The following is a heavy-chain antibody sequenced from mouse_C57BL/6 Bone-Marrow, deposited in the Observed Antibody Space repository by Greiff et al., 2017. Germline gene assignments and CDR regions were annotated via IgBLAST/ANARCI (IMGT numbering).Heavy chain of an antibody. J-gene: IGHJ4*01. CDR1: GYTFTSYW. Sequence: QVHVKQPGAELVKPGASVKLSCKASGYTFTSYWMHWVKQRPGQGLEWIGMIHPNSGSTNYNEKFKSKATLTVDKSSSTAYMQLSSLTSEDSAVYYCARSYDYDGHYYAMDYWGQGTSVTVSS. CDR3: ARSYDYDGHYYAMDY. V-gene: IGHV1-64*01. D-gene: IGHD2-4*01. CDR2: IHPNSGST.